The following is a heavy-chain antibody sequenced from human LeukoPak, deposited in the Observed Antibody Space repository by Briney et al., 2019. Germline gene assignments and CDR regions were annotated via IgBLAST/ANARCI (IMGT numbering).Heavy chain of an antibody. Sequence: SVKVSCKASEVTFSSYAISWVRQAPGQGLEWMGGINPIFGTAYYAQKFQGRVTITADESTSTAYMELSSLRSEDTAVYYCARADYYGSGSYYWWNWFDPWGQGTLVTVSS. J-gene: IGHJ5*02. CDR3: ARADYYGSGSYYWWNWFDP. CDR2: INPIFGTA. D-gene: IGHD3-10*01. V-gene: IGHV1-69*01. CDR1: EVTFSSYA.